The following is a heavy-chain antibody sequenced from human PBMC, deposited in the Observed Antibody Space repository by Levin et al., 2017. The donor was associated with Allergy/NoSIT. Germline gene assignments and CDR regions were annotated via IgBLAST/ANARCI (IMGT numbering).Heavy chain of an antibody. CDR1: GYTFTSYD. J-gene: IGHJ6*02. CDR2: MNPNSGNT. CDR3: ARGLGTFWSGYYRGGWYYYGMDV. V-gene: IGHV1-8*01. Sequence: ASVKVSCKASGYTFTSYDINWVRQATGQGLEWMGWMNPNSGNTGYAQKFQGRVTMTRNTSISTAYMELSSLRSEDTAVYYCARGLGTFWSGYYRGGWYYYGMDVWGQGTTVTVSS. D-gene: IGHD3-3*01.